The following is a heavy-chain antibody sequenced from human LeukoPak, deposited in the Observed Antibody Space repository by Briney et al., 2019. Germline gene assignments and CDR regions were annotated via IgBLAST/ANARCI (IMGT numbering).Heavy chain of an antibody. CDR3: ARGFRGDNFDY. CDR2: MYHSGST. CDR1: GYSISSAYY. V-gene: IGHV4-38-2*02. J-gene: IGHJ4*02. D-gene: IGHD7-27*01. Sequence: SETLSLTCSVSGYSISSAYYWGWIRQPPGKGLEWIGTMYHSGSTNYNPSLKSRVTISVDTSKNRYSLKLSSVTAADTAVYFCARGFRGDNFDYWGQGTLVTVSS.